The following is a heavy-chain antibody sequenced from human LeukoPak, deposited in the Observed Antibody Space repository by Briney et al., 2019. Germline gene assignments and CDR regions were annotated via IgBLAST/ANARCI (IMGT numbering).Heavy chain of an antibody. J-gene: IGHJ4*02. Sequence: PGGSLRLSCAASGFTFSSYAMHWVRQAPGRGLEWVAVISYDGSNKYYADSVKGRFTISRDNSKNTLYLQMNSLRAEDTAVYYCARDHSVDTAMVPDYWGQGTLVTVSS. D-gene: IGHD5-18*01. V-gene: IGHV3-30*04. CDR3: ARDHSVDTAMVPDY. CDR1: GFTFSSYA. CDR2: ISYDGSNK.